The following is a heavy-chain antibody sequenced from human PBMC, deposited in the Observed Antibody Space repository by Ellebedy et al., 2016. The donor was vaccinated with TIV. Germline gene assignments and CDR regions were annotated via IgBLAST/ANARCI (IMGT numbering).Heavy chain of an antibody. CDR3: ARRGATSMPDY. D-gene: IGHD1-26*01. J-gene: IGHJ4*02. V-gene: IGHV5-51*01. Sequence: GGSLRLSCKTSGYNFGIYWIGWVRQMPGKGLEWMGIIFPGDSDTFYSPSFQGQVTISADTSTDTAYLQWDNLKTSDTAMYFCARRGATSMPDYWGQGTLVTVSS. CDR2: IFPGDSDT. CDR1: GYNFGIYW.